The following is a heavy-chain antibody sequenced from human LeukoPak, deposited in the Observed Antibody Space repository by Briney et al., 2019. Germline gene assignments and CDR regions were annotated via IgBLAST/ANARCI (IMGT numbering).Heavy chain of an antibody. D-gene: IGHD3-3*01. CDR2: ISGSGGST. V-gene: IGHV3-23*01. CDR3: AKPRSSSYYDFWSGYSSILGY. J-gene: IGHJ4*02. CDR1: GFTFNNYG. Sequence: GGSLRLSCAASGFTFNNYGMHWVRQAPGKGLEWVSAISGSGGSTYYADSVKGRFTISRDNSKNTLYLQMNSLRAEDTAVYYCAKPRSSSYYDFWSGYSSILGYWGQGTSVTVSS.